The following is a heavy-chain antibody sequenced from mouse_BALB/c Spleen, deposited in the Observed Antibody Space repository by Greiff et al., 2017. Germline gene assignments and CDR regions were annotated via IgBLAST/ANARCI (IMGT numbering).Heavy chain of an antibody. D-gene: IGHD1-3*01. CDR2: IYPYNGGT. V-gene: IGHV1S29*02. Sequence: EVKLVESGPELVKPGASVKISCKASGYTFTDYNMHWVKQSHGKSLEWIGYIYPYNGGTGYNQKFKSKATLTVDNSSSTAYMELRSLTSEDSAVYYCARSPLKGYAMDYWGQGTSVTVSS. CDR1: GYTFTDYN. J-gene: IGHJ4*01. CDR3: ARSPLKGYAMDY.